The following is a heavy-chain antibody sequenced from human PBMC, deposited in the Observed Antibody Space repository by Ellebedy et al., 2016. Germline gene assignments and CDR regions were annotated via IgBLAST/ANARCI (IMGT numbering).Heavy chain of an antibody. CDR1: GFTFSDYY. J-gene: IGHJ4*02. Sequence: GGSLRLSCAASGFTFSDYYMSWIRQAPGKGLEWVSYISSSSSYTNYADSVKGRFTISRDNAKNSLYLQMNSLRAEDTAVYYCARDRRRIVGATSWGQGTLVTVSS. CDR3: ARDRRRIVGATS. D-gene: IGHD1-26*01. V-gene: IGHV3-11*06. CDR2: ISSSSSYT.